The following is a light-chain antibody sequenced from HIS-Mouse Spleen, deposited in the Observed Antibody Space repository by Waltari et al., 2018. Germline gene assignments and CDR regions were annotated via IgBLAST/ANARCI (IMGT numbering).Light chain of an antibody. CDR2: EDS. CDR3: YSTDSSGNHRV. Sequence: SYELTQPPSVSVSPGQTARITCSGDALPKKYAYWYQQKSCQAPVLVIYEDSKRPSGIPDRFAGSSSGTMATLTISGAQVEDESDYYCYSTDSSGNHRVFGGGTKLTVL. J-gene: IGLJ2*01. CDR1: ALPKKY. V-gene: IGLV3-10*01.